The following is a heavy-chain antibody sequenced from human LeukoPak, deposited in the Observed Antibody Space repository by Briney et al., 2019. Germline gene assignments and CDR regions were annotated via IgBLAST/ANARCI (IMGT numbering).Heavy chain of an antibody. V-gene: IGHV3-30*02. D-gene: IGHD4-17*01. CDR1: GSTFSTYG. J-gene: IGHJ6*03. Sequence: TGGSLRLSCAASGSTFSTYGIHWVRQAPGKGLEWVAFIRYDGTNKWYADSVKGRFTISRDNSKNMLYLQMNSLRAEDTAVYHCAKDRDYGDYPSAYYYYMDVWGKGTTVTVSS. CDR3: AKDRDYGDYPSAYYYYMDV. CDR2: IRYDGTNK.